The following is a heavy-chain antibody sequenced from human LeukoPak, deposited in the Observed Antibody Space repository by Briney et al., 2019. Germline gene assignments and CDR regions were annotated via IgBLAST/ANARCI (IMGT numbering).Heavy chain of an antibody. D-gene: IGHD6-13*01. CDR3: ARQIVAAGTDDYYYYYYYMDV. CDR2: IYPGDSDT. J-gene: IGHJ6*03. Sequence: GESLKISCKGSGYSFTSYWIGWVRQMPGKGLEWMGIIYPGDSDTRYSPSFQGQVTISADKSISTAYLQWSSLKASDTAMYYCARQIVAAGTDDYYYYYYYMDVWGKGTTVTVS. V-gene: IGHV5-51*01. CDR1: GYSFTSYW.